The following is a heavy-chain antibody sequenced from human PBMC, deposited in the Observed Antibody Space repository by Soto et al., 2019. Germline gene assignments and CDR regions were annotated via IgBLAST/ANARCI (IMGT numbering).Heavy chain of an antibody. D-gene: IGHD3-22*01. CDR3: ARGPPPYDSSRYNYYYYYGMDV. Sequence: AASVKVSCKASGYTFTSYGISWVRQAPGQGLEWMGWISAYNGNTNYAQKLQGRVTMTTDTSTSTAYMELRSLRSEDTAVYYCARGPPPYDSSRYNYYYYYGMDVWGQGTTVTVSS. CDR2: ISAYNGNT. CDR1: GYTFTSYG. V-gene: IGHV1-18*04. J-gene: IGHJ6*02.